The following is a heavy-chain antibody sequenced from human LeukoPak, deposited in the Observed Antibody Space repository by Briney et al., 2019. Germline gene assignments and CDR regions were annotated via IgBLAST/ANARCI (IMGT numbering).Heavy chain of an antibody. CDR3: AKGLSPFDP. J-gene: IGHJ5*02. Sequence: GGSLRLSCTASGLTVNNNYMNWVRQAPGKGLEWVSALYIGGNTYYADSVEGRFTISRDNSKNTLYLQMQSLRADDTAVYYCAKGLSPFDPWGQGTLVTVSS. D-gene: IGHD4/OR15-4a*01. CDR1: GLTVNNNY. V-gene: IGHV3-53*01. CDR2: LYIGGNT.